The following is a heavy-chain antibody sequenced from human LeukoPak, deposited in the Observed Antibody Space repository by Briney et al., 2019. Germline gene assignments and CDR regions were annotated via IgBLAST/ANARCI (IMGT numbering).Heavy chain of an antibody. Sequence: TPETLSLTCTVSGGSISSSSYYWGWIRQPPGKGLEWIGSIYYSGSTYYDPSLKSRVTISVDTSKNQFSLKLSSVTAADTAVYYCARQLGYCSGGSCYPLDYWGQGTLVTVSS. CDR1: GGSISSSSYY. D-gene: IGHD2-15*01. V-gene: IGHV4-39*01. CDR2: IYYSGST. J-gene: IGHJ4*02. CDR3: ARQLGYCSGGSCYPLDY.